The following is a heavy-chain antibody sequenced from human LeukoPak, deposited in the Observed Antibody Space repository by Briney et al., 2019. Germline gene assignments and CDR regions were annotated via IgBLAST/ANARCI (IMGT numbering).Heavy chain of an antibody. CDR1: GYSFTSYW. J-gene: IGHJ4*02. D-gene: IGHD6-19*01. CDR3: ARRGIAVAAHPDY. Sequence: GESLKISCKGSGYSFTSYWIGWVRQMPGKGLEWMGIIYPGDSDTRYSPSFQGQVTISADKAISTAYLQWSSLKASDTAMYYCARRGIAVAAHPDYWGQGTLVTVSS. CDR2: IYPGDSDT. V-gene: IGHV5-51*01.